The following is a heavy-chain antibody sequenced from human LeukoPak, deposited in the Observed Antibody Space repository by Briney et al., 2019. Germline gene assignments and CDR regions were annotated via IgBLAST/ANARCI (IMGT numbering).Heavy chain of an antibody. J-gene: IGHJ4*02. V-gene: IGHV6-1*01. CDR1: GDSVSSDSAA. CDR3: ARELVNNYADLGFFDY. CDR2: TYYRSKWYN. D-gene: IGHD4-4*01. Sequence: SQTLSLTCAISGDSVSSDSAAWNWIRQSPSRGLEWLGRTYYRSKWYNDYAVSVKSRITINPDTSKNQFSLQLNSVTPEDTAVYYCARELVNNYADLGFFDYWGQGTLVTVSS.